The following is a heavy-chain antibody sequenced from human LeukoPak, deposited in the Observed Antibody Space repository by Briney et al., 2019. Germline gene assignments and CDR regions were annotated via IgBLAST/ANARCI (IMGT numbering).Heavy chain of an antibody. CDR3: ARDLRYSSGWSASGMDV. CDR1: GGTFSSYA. V-gene: IGHV1-69*06. CDR2: IIPIFGTA. D-gene: IGHD6-19*01. J-gene: IGHJ6*03. Sequence: SVKVSCKASGGTFSSYAISWVRQAPGQGLEWMGGIIPIFGTANYAQKFQGRATITADKSTSTAYMELSSLRSEDTAVYYCARDLRYSSGWSASGMDVWGKGTTVTISS.